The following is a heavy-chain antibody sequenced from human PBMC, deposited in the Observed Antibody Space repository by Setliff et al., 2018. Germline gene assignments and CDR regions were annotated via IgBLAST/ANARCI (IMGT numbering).Heavy chain of an antibody. CDR3: ARDPNGDYVGAFDP. J-gene: IGHJ5*02. D-gene: IGHD4-17*01. Sequence: PGGSLRLSCAASAFTFNKYAVTWLRHAPGKGLEWVSSITVSGHSTYADSVKGRFSISRDNSRNSLYLQMNILRVEDTASYYCARDPNGDYVGAFDPWGQGILVTVSS. V-gene: IGHV3-23*01. CDR2: ITVSGHST. CDR1: AFTFNKYA.